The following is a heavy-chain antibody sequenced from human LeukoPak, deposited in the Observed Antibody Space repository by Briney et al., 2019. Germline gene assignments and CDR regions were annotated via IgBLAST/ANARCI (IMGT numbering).Heavy chain of an antibody. CDR1: GFTFSSYG. V-gene: IGHV3-33*01. J-gene: IGHJ4*02. Sequence: PGGSLRLSCAASGFTFSSYGMPWVRQAPGKGLEWVAVIWYDGSNKYYADSVKGRFTISRDNSKNTLYLQMNSLRAEDTAVYYCARDRGARSYFDYWGQGTLVTVSS. D-gene: IGHD1-26*01. CDR3: ARDRGARSYFDY. CDR2: IWYDGSNK.